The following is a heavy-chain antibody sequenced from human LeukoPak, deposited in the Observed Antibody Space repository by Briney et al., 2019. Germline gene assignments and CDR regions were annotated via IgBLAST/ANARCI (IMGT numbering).Heavy chain of an antibody. CDR1: GFTFDDYA. CDR3: AKDIRSLPYNWFDP. CDR2: ISWNSGSI. Sequence: GGSLRLSYAASGFTFDDYAMHWVRQAPGKGLEWVSGISWNSGSIGYADSVKGRFTISRDNAKNSLYLQMNSLRAEDTALYYCAKDIRSLPYNWFDPWGQGTLVTVSS. J-gene: IGHJ5*02. V-gene: IGHV3-9*01.